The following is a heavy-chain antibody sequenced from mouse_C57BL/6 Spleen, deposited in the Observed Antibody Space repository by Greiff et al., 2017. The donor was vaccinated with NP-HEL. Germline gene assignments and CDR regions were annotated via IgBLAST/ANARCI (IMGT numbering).Heavy chain of an antibody. Sequence: EVKVEESGGGLVKPGGSLKLSCAASGFTFSSYAMSWVRQTPEKRLEWVATISDGGSYTYYPDNVKGRFTISRDNAKNNLYLQMSHLKSEDTAMYYCAREADYNFDYWGQGTTLTVSS. CDR1: GFTFSSYA. J-gene: IGHJ2*01. D-gene: IGHD2-12*01. V-gene: IGHV5-4*01. CDR2: ISDGGSYT. CDR3: AREADYNFDY.